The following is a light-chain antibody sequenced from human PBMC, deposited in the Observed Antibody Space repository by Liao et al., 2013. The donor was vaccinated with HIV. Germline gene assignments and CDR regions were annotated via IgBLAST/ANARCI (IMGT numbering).Light chain of an antibody. V-gene: IGLV3-21*01. CDR3: QVWDNNSDHWM. CDR2: FDS. J-gene: IGLJ3*02. Sequence: SYELTQPPSVSVAPGKTARIACGGDNIGIKSVHWYQQKPGQAPVLVIYFDSERPSGIPERFSGSNSGNTATLTISRVVAGDEADYYCQVWDNNSDHWMFGGGTKLTVL. CDR1: NIGIKS.